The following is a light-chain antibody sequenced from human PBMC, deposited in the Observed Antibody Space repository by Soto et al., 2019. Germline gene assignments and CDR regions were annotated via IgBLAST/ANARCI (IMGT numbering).Light chain of an antibody. Sequence: QSALTQPASVSGSPGQSITISCTGTTSDVGGYNYVSWYQQHPGKGPKLMIYDVSSRPSGVSNRFSGSKSGNTASLTISGLQAVDEADYYCTSSTSSSTRVFGGGTKVTVL. J-gene: IGLJ3*02. CDR2: DVS. CDR3: TSSTSSSTRV. CDR1: TSDVGGYNY. V-gene: IGLV2-14*01.